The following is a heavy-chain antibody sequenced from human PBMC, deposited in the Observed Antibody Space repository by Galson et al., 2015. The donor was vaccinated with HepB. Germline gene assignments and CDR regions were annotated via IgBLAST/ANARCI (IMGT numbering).Heavy chain of an antibody. CDR3: ARATVANPGFFDY. D-gene: IGHD4-23*01. CDR2: IYSGGST. V-gene: IGHV3-53*01. Sequence: SLRLSCAASGFTVSSNYMSWVRQAPGKGLEWVSVIYSGGSTYYADSVKGRFTISRDNSKNTLYLQMNSLRAEDTAVYYCARATVANPGFFDYWGQGTLVTVSS. J-gene: IGHJ4*02. CDR1: GFTVSSNY.